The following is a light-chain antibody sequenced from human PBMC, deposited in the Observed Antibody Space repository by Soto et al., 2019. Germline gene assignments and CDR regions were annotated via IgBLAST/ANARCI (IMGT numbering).Light chain of an antibody. Sequence: QSALTQPASVSGSPGQSITISCTGTSSDVGGYNFVSWYQQRPGKAPKLIIYDVSSRPSGVSNWVSGSKSGNTASLTISGLQAEDEADYYCRSYTSSNSVVFGGGTKLTVL. CDR3: RSYTSSNSVV. J-gene: IGLJ2*01. CDR2: DVS. CDR1: SSDVGGYNF. V-gene: IGLV2-14*01.